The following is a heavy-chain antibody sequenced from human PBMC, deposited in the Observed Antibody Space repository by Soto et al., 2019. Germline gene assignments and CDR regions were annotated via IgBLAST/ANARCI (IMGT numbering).Heavy chain of an antibody. CDR2: IYPGDSDT. Sequence: PGESLKISCKGSGYSFTSYWIGWVRQMPGKGLEWMGIIYPGDSDTRYSPSFQGQVTISADKSISTAYLQWSSLRASDTAMYYCARTSAAGKYYYGMDVWGQGTTVTVAS. CDR3: ARTSAAGKYYYGMDV. V-gene: IGHV5-51*01. J-gene: IGHJ6*02. CDR1: GYSFTSYW. D-gene: IGHD6-13*01.